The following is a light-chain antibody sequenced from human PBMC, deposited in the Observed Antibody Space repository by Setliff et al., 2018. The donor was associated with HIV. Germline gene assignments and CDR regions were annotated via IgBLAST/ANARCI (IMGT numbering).Light chain of an antibody. CDR2: DVS. Sequence: ALIQPASVSGSPGQSITTSCTGTSSDVGGYNYVSWYQLHPGKAPKLMIFDVSERPSGVSNRFSGSKSGNTASLTISGLQAEDEANYYCLSHTSRSTYVFGTGTKVTVL. V-gene: IGLV2-14*03. J-gene: IGLJ1*01. CDR1: SSDVGGYNY. CDR3: LSHTSRSTYV.